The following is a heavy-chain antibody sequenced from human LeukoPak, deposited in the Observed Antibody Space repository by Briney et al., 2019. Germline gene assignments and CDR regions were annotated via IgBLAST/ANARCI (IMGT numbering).Heavy chain of an antibody. CDR3: ARDGSGGAYAWFDP. Sequence: GRSLRLSCAASGFTFNNYGFHWVRQAPGKGLEWVGVIWYDGSKTYYVDSVKGRFTISRDNSKNTVYLQMNSLRAEDTAMYYCARDGSGGAYAWFDPWGQGTLVTVSS. V-gene: IGHV3-33*01. D-gene: IGHD2-15*01. CDR2: IWYDGSKT. J-gene: IGHJ5*02. CDR1: GFTFNNYG.